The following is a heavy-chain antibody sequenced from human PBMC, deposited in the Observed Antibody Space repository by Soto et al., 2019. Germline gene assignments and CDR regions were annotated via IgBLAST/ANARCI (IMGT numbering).Heavy chain of an antibody. CDR3: ARAFTAMGLFDF. CDR1: GGAIINYY. D-gene: IGHD5-18*01. Sequence: SETLSLTCAVSGGAIINYYCIFIRHPPVKGLEWIVYLYHGGATYSNPSLKNRVTISGDWSKNQFSLKLNSVTAADTAVYYCARAFTAMGLFDFWGPGTLVTVSS. CDR2: LYHGGAT. J-gene: IGHJ4*02. V-gene: IGHV4-30-2*01.